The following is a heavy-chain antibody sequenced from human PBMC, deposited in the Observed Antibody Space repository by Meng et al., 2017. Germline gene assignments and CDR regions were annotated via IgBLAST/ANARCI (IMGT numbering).Heavy chain of an antibody. CDR2: IYYSGST. J-gene: IGHJ4*02. CDR3: ARSTLRGYSYGYFDY. D-gene: IGHD5-18*01. V-gene: IGHV4-59*01. CDR1: GGSISSYY. Sequence: SETLSLTCTVSGGSISSYYWSWIRQPPGKGLEWIGYIYYSGSTNYNPSLKIRVTISVDTSKNQFSLKLSSVTAADTAVYYCARSTLRGYSYGYFDYWGQGTLVTVSS.